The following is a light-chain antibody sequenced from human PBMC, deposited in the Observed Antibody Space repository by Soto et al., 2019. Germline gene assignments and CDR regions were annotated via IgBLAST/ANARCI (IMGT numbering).Light chain of an antibody. V-gene: IGKV1-39*01. CDR1: QTISSY. CDR2: AAS. Sequence: DIQMTQSPSSLSASVGDRVTITCRASQTISSYLNWYQQKPGKAPKLLNYAASSLQSGVPSRFSGSGSGTDFTLTISSLQPEDFATYYCQQSHSIPYTFGQGTKLEIK. J-gene: IGKJ2*01. CDR3: QQSHSIPYT.